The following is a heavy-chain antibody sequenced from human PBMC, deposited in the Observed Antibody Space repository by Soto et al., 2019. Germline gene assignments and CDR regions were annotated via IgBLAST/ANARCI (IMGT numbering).Heavy chain of an antibody. CDR3: ARGPRYYDILTGNWYFDL. D-gene: IGHD3-9*01. J-gene: IGHJ2*01. V-gene: IGHV1-8*01. CDR1: GYTFTSYD. CDR2: MNPNSGNT. Sequence: QVQLVQSGAEVKKPGASVKVSCKASGYTFTSYDINWVRQATGQGLEWMGWMNPNSGNTGYAQKFQGRVTMTRHTSISTAYVELSSLRSEDTAVYYCARGPRYYDILTGNWYFDLWGRGTLVTVSS.